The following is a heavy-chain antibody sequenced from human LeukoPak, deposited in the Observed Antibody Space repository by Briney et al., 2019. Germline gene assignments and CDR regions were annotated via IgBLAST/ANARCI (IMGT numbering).Heavy chain of an antibody. D-gene: IGHD5-24*01. CDR2: ISWDGGVT. CDR1: GFTFGDHT. J-gene: IGHJ4*02. Sequence: GGSLRLSCAVSGFTFGDHTKHWVRQAPGKGLEWVSLISWDGGVTKYAGSVKGRFTISRDNTKKSLYLQMNSLRTEDTALYYCARWDHRGDGFNSDYWGQGTLVTVSS. V-gene: IGHV3-43*01. CDR3: ARWDHRGDGFNSDY.